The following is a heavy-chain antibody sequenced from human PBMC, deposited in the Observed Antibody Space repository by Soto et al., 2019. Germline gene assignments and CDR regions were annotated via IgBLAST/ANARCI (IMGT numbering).Heavy chain of an antibody. D-gene: IGHD6-6*01. Sequence: GGSLRLSSAASGCTFSSYAMSWVRQAPGKGLEWVSAISGSGGSTYYADSVKGRFTISRDNSKNTLYLQMNSLRAEDTAVNYCAKDPGRHSSSFDPWGQGTLVTVSS. CDR2: ISGSGGST. CDR1: GCTFSSYA. V-gene: IGHV3-23*01. CDR3: AKDPGRHSSSFDP. J-gene: IGHJ5*02.